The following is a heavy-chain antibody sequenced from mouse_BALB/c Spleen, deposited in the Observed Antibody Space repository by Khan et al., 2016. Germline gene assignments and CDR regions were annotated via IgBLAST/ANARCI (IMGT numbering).Heavy chain of an antibody. D-gene: IGHD2-14*01. J-gene: IGHJ4*01. Sequence: VQLKESGPELVKPGASVKISCKASGYSFTGFFMNWVKQSHGKSLEWFGRINPYNGDTFYNQKFKGKATLTVAKSSSTAHMELLSLTSEDAAVYYCGRGDYRYADAMDYWGQGTSVTVSS. V-gene: IGHV1-37*01. CDR3: GRGDYRYADAMDY. CDR2: INPYNGDT. CDR1: GYSFTGFF.